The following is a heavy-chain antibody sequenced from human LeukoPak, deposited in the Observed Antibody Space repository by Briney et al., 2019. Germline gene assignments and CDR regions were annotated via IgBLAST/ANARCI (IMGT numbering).Heavy chain of an antibody. CDR3: AKDPLFYDFATLTQDY. Sequence: GGSLRLSCAASGFTFSSYAMSWVRQAPGKGLEWVSAISGSGGSTYYADSVKGRFTISRDNSKNTLYLQMNSLRAEDTAVYYCAKDPLFYDFATLTQDYWGQGTLVTVSS. D-gene: IGHD3-3*01. CDR1: GFTFSSYA. J-gene: IGHJ4*02. CDR2: ISGSGGST. V-gene: IGHV3-23*01.